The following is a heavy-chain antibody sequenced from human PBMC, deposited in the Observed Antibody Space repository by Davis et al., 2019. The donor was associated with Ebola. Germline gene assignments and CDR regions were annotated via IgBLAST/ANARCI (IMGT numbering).Heavy chain of an antibody. Sequence: ASVKVSCKASGYTFTSYYMHWVRQAPGQGLEWMGIINPSGGSTSYAQKFQGRVTMTRDTSTSTVYMQLSSLRSEDTAIYYCARTRIEAAIVYIYYGMDAWGEGTTVTVSS. CDR2: INPSGGST. V-gene: IGHV1-46*01. CDR3: ARTRIEAAIVYIYYGMDA. J-gene: IGHJ6*04. CDR1: GYTFTSYY. D-gene: IGHD5-12*01.